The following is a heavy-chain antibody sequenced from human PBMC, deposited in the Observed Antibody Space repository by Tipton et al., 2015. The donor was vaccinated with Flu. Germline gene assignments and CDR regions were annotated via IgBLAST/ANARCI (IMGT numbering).Heavy chain of an antibody. CDR3: ARRDYSNYASDPKSWFDL. CDR2: VSRTGST. D-gene: IGHD4-11*01. J-gene: IGHJ5*02. Sequence: LRLSCAVSGDSISSDFYWAWIRQFPGKGLEWIGTVSRTGSTIYNPSLKSRVTISIDTSKNQFSLNMRSVTAADMAVYYCARRDYSNYASDPKSWFDLWGQGTLVAVSS. CDR1: GDSISSDFY. V-gene: IGHV4-38-2*01.